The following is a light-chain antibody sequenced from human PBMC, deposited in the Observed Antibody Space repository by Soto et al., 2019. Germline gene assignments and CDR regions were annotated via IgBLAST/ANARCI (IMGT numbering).Light chain of an antibody. CDR1: QTLRRT. Sequence: EIVLMQSPGTLSLSPGERATLSCRASQTLRRTYIAWYQQKPGQAPRVLIYGASTRATGIPARFSGSGSGTEFTLTISSLQSEDFAVYYCQQYNKWPPITFGQGTRLEIK. CDR3: QQYNKWPPIT. J-gene: IGKJ5*01. CDR2: GAS. V-gene: IGKV3-15*01.